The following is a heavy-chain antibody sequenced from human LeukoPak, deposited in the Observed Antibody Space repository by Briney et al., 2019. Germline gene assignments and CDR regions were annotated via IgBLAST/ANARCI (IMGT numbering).Heavy chain of an antibody. Sequence: GGSLRLSCAASGFTFSSYGMNWVRQAPGKGLEWVSYISPSSSTIYYEDSGKGRFTISRDNAKNSLYLQMNSLRAEDTAVYYCAREHTPFGSGCTAAYWGQGTLVTVSS. CDR1: GFTFSSYG. V-gene: IGHV3-48*01. D-gene: IGHD6-19*01. CDR2: ISPSSSTI. CDR3: AREHTPFGSGCTAAY. J-gene: IGHJ4*02.